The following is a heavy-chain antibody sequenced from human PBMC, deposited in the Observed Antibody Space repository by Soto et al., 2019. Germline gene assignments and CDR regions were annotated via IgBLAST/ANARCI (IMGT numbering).Heavy chain of an antibody. CDR1: GGPISSTSYY. J-gene: IGHJ5*02. CDR3: VRRVDFGVVTRFDP. D-gene: IGHD3-3*01. Sequence: QLQLQESGPGLVKPSETLSLICSVSGGPISSTSYYWGWIRQPPGKGLEWIGNIYYSGGTFYNPSLKIRVSISVDTSKNQFSLKLSSVAAADTAVYYCVRRVDFGVVTRFDPWGQGTLVTVSS. V-gene: IGHV4-39*01. CDR2: IYYSGGT.